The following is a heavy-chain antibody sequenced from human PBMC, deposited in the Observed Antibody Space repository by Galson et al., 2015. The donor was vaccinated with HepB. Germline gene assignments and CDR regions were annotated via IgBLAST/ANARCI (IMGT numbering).Heavy chain of an antibody. CDR3: AREQYYYDSRAFDY. CDR2: ISYDGSNK. V-gene: IGHV3-30*04. CDR1: GFTFSSYA. J-gene: IGHJ4*02. D-gene: IGHD3-22*01. Sequence: SLRLSCAASGFTFSSYAMHWVRQAPGKGLEWVAVISYDGSNKYYADSVKGRFTISRDNSKNTLYLQMNSLRAEDTAVYYCAREQYYYDSRAFDYWGQGTLVTVSS.